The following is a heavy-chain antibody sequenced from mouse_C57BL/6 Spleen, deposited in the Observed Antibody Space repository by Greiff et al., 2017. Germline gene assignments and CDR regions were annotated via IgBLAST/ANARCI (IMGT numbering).Heavy chain of an antibody. Sequence: EVKLMESGPELVKPGASVKIPCKASGYTFTDYNMDWVKQSHGKSLEWIGDINPNNGGTIYNQKFKGKATLTVDKSSSTAYMELRSLTSEDTAVYYCAREDDGYYGAMDYWGQGTSVTVSS. D-gene: IGHD2-3*01. CDR1: GYTFTDYN. V-gene: IGHV1-18*01. CDR3: AREDDGYYGAMDY. CDR2: INPNNGGT. J-gene: IGHJ4*01.